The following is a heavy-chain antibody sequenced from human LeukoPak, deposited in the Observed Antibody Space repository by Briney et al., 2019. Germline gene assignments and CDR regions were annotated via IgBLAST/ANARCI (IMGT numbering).Heavy chain of an antibody. V-gene: IGHV3-23*01. Sequence: GGTLRLSCAASGFTFSSYGMSWIRQAPGKGLEWVSAIGGSGGSTYYADSVKGRFTISRDNSKNTLYLQMNSLRAEDTAVYYCAKDHTSYYDSSEGPADYWGQGTLVTVSS. J-gene: IGHJ4*02. CDR1: GFTFSSYG. D-gene: IGHD3-22*01. CDR2: IGGSGGST. CDR3: AKDHTSYYDSSEGPADY.